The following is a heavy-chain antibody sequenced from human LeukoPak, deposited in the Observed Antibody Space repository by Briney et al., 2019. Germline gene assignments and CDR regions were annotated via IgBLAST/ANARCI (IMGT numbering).Heavy chain of an antibody. Sequence: QPGGSLRLSCAASGFTFSSYAMSWVRQAPGKGLEWVSAISGSGGSTYYADSVKGRFTISRDNSKNTLYLQMNSLRAEDTAVYYCAIQLPGNYDFWSGYYISNWFDPWGQGTLVTVSS. CDR2: ISGSGGST. J-gene: IGHJ5*02. V-gene: IGHV3-23*01. D-gene: IGHD3-3*01. CDR1: GFTFSSYA. CDR3: AIQLPGNYDFWSGYYISNWFDP.